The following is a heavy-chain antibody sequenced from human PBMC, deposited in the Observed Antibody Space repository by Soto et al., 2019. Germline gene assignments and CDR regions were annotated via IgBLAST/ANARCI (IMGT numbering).Heavy chain of an antibody. CDR3: TRTARLQRQLRVNFDY. Sequence: GGSLRLSCAASGFTFSSYAMSWVRQAPGKGLEWVSAISGSGGSTYYADSVKGRFTISRDNSKNTLYLQMNSLRAEDTAVYYCTRTARLQRQLRVNFDYWGQGTLVTVSS. CDR2: ISGSGGST. D-gene: IGHD1-1*01. CDR1: GFTFSSYA. V-gene: IGHV3-23*01. J-gene: IGHJ4*02.